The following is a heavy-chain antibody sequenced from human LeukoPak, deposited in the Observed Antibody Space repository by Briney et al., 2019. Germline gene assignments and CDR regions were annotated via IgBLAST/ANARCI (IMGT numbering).Heavy chain of an antibody. CDR2: ISYDGSNK. J-gene: IGHJ6*02. CDR3: ARDSVVTAILPSYGMDV. V-gene: IGHV3-30-3*01. CDR1: GFTFSSYA. Sequence: GGSLRLSCAASGFTFSSYAMHWVRQAPGKGLEWVAVISYDGSNKYYADSVKSRFTISRDNSKNTLYLQMNSLRAEDTAVYYCARDSVVTAILPSYGMDVWGQGTTVTVSS. D-gene: IGHD2-21*02.